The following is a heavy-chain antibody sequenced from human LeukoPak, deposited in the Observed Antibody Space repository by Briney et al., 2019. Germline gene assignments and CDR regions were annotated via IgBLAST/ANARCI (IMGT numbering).Heavy chain of an antibody. Sequence: GGSLRLSCAASGFTFSSHSMNWVRQAPGKGLEWVSQISRTSNTIYYADSVKGRFTISRDNAKNSLYLQMNSLTGEDTAVYYCARDAYSSSRSTHWGQGTLVIVSS. CDR2: ISRTSNTI. D-gene: IGHD6-13*01. J-gene: IGHJ4*02. CDR1: GFTFSSHS. V-gene: IGHV3-48*01. CDR3: ARDAYSSSRSTH.